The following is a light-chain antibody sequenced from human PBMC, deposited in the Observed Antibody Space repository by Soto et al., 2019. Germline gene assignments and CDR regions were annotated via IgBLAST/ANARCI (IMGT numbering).Light chain of an antibody. CDR1: QRISSS. V-gene: IGKV3-20*01. CDR3: QQYDSSPPT. J-gene: IGKJ4*01. CDR2: GAS. Sequence: EVVLTQSPGTLSLSPGDRVTISCRASQRISSSLAWHQQKPGHAPKLLIDGASSWATGIPERFSGSGSGTEFTLTISSLEPEDFAVYYCQQYDSSPPTFGGGTTVESK.